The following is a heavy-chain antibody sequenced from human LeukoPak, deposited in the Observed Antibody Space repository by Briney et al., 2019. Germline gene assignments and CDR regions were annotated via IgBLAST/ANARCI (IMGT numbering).Heavy chain of an antibody. Sequence: GGSLGLSCAASGFIFKTYTMNWVRQAPGKRLEWVAGISGSGANTFYADSVKGRFSISRDNDENMLYLHLNALTGDDTAVYFCAKPYYSSKWFVFDNWGQGILVTVSS. CDR3: AKPYYSSKWFVFDN. J-gene: IGHJ4*02. CDR1: GFIFKTYT. V-gene: IGHV3-23*01. D-gene: IGHD6-13*01. CDR2: ISGSGANT.